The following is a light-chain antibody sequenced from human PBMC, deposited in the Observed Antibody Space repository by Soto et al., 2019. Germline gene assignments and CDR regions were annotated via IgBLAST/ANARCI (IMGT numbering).Light chain of an antibody. CDR3: QTWGTGIVV. CDR1: SGHSSYA. J-gene: IGLJ2*01. V-gene: IGLV4-69*01. Sequence: QPVLTQSPSASASLGASVKLTCTLSSGHSSYAIAWHQQQPEKGPRYLMKLNSDGSHSKGDGIPDRFSGSSSGDERYLTISSLQSEDEADYYCQTWGTGIVVFGGWTKLTVL. CDR2: LNSDGSH.